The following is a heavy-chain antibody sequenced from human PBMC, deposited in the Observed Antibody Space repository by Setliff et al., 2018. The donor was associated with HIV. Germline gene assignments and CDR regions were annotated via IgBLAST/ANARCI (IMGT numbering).Heavy chain of an antibody. Sequence: PSETLSLTCAVYGASFSGFFWTWIRQSPGKGLEWIGEIDHGGSPTYNPSFKSRVSISLDTANKQFSLTLNSLTAADSALYFCAGGFPKYNFRLFDSWGQGTLVTVSS. CDR1: GASFSGFF. J-gene: IGHJ5*01. D-gene: IGHD1-1*01. V-gene: IGHV4-34*01. CDR2: IDHGGSP. CDR3: AGGFPKYNFRLFDS.